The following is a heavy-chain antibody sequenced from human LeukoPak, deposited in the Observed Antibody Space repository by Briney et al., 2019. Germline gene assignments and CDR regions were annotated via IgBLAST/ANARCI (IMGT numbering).Heavy chain of an antibody. CDR1: GGSISSHY. J-gene: IGHJ4*02. CDR2: IYYSGST. V-gene: IGHV4-59*11. Sequence: SETLSLTCTVSGGSISSHYWSWIRQPPGKGLEWIGYIYYSGSTNYNPSLKSRVTISVDTSKNQFSLKLSSVTAADTAVYYCARAGSSGYYNHYFDYWGQGTLVTVSS. CDR3: ARAGSSGYYNHYFDY. D-gene: IGHD3-22*01.